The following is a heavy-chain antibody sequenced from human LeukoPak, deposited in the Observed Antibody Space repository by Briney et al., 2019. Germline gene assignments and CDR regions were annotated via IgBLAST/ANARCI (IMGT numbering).Heavy chain of an antibody. Sequence: SGGSLRLSCAAAGYSFSYYGMHWVRQAPGKGLQWVAVISYDGRTKYYADSVKGRFTISRDNSKNTLDLQMNSLRAEDTAVYYCAREYYDSSGSKRSAFDIWGQGTMVTVSS. CDR1: GYSFSYYG. CDR3: AREYYDSSGSKRSAFDI. D-gene: IGHD3-22*01. CDR2: ISYDGRTK. J-gene: IGHJ3*02. V-gene: IGHV3-30*03.